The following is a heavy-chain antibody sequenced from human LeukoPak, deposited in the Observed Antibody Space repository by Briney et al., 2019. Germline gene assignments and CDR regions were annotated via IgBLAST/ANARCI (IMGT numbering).Heavy chain of an antibody. J-gene: IGHJ4*02. V-gene: IGHV3-7*01. Sequence: GGSLRLSCAASGFIFSNYWMSWFRQAPGKGLEWVANIKQDGSEKYYVDSVKGRFTISRDNAKNSLYLQMNSQRAEDTAVYYCAKRFSYSSSWYDWGQGTLVTVSS. D-gene: IGHD6-13*01. CDR2: IKQDGSEK. CDR1: GFIFSNYW. CDR3: AKRFSYSSSWYD.